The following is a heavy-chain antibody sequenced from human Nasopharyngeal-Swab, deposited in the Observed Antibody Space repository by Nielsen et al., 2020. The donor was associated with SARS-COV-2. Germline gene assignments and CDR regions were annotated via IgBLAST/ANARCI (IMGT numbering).Heavy chain of an antibody. CDR1: GFTLSNYA. J-gene: IGHJ5*02. V-gene: IGHV3-30-3*01. CDR2: ISSDGDNK. Sequence: GESLKISCAASGFTLSNYAMHWVRQPPGKGPAWVAVISSDGDNKYYADSVKGRFTFSRDNSKNTLYLQMNSLRAEDTAVYYCARDSSKVGEPYPNNWFDPWGQGTLVTVSS. CDR3: ARDSSKVGEPYPNNWFDP. D-gene: IGHD3-10*01.